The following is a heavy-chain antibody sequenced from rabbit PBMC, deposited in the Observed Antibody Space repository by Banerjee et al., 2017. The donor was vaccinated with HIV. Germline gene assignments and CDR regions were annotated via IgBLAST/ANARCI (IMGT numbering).Heavy chain of an antibody. CDR3: AGDPWSGWNL. Sequence: QEQLVESGGGLVQPGGSLKLSCKASGFSFSNNYVMCWVRQAPGKGLEWIACINTSSGNTVYASWAKGRFTISRTSSTTVTLQMTSLTAADTATYFCAGDPWSGWNLWGQGTLVTVS. CDR1: GFSFSNNYV. V-gene: IGHV1S45*01. CDR2: INTSSGNT. D-gene: IGHD4-1*01. J-gene: IGHJ4*01.